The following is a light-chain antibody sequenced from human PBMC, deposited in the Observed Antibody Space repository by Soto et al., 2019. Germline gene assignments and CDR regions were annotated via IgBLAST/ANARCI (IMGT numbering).Light chain of an antibody. Sequence: DIQMTQSPSSLSASVGDRVTITCRASQGISIYLAWFLQKPGKVPKLLIYAASTLQSGVPSRFSGSGSGTDFTLTISSLQPEDVATYYCQKYNSAPLTFGGGTKVEIK. J-gene: IGKJ4*01. CDR1: QGISIY. V-gene: IGKV1-27*01. CDR3: QKYNSAPLT. CDR2: AAS.